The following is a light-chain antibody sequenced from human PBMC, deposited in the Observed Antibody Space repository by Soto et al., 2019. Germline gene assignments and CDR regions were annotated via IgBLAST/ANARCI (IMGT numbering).Light chain of an antibody. CDR3: SSYAGSNNYV. J-gene: IGLJ1*01. V-gene: IGLV2-8*01. CDR1: SSDVGGYNY. Sequence: QSALTQPPSASGSPGQSVTISCTGTSSDVGGYNYISWYQQHPGKAPPLMIYEVSKRPSGVPDRFSGSKSGNTASLTVSGLQAEDEADYYCSSYAGSNNYVFGTGTKLTVL. CDR2: EVS.